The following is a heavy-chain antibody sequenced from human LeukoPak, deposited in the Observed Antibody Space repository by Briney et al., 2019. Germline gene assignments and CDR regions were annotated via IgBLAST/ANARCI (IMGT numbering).Heavy chain of an antibody. J-gene: IGHJ4*02. Sequence: GGSLRLFCAASGFTFRNSWMTWVRQAPGKGLEWVANIRPEGGQEQYADSLEGRNTISRDNVKNSLFLQLNSLRTEDTAVYLCATSSDWAFVLGGQRTLVSVPS. V-gene: IGHV3-7*01. CDR3: ATSSDWAFVL. CDR2: IRPEGGQE. D-gene: IGHD6-19*01. CDR1: GFTFRNSW.